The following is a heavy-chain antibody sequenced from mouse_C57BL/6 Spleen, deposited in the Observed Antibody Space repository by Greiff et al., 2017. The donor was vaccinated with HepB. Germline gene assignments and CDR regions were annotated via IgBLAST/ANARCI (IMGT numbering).Heavy chain of an antibody. Sequence: EVRLVESEGGLVQPGSSMKLSCTASGFTFSDYYMAWVRQVPEKGLEWVANINYDGSSTYYLDSLKSRFIISRDNAKNILYLQMSSLKSEDTATYYCARVGGTCFDYWGQSTTLTVSS. D-gene: IGHD3-3*01. V-gene: IGHV5-16*01. CDR2: INYDGSST. CDR3: ARVGGTCFDY. J-gene: IGHJ2*01. CDR1: GFTFSDYY.